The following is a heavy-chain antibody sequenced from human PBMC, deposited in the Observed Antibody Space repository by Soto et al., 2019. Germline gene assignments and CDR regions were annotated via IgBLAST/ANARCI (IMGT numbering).Heavy chain of an antibody. J-gene: IGHJ4*02. V-gene: IGHV6-1*01. D-gene: IGHD3-16*01. Sequence: KQSQTLSLPCAISGDSVSSNSAAWNWIRQSPSRGLEWLGRTYYRSKWYNDYAVSVKSRITINPDTSKNQFSLQLNSVTPEDTAVYYCARVGGDGYRPMYYFDYWGQGTLVTVSS. CDR1: GDSVSSNSAA. CDR3: ARVGGDGYRPMYYFDY. CDR2: TYYRSKWYN.